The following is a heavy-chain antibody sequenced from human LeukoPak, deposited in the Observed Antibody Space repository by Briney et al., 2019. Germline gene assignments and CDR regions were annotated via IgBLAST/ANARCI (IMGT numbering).Heavy chain of an antibody. CDR3: ARDCDYDILTHRIMCFTGAAFDI. D-gene: IGHD3-9*01. CDR2: ISSSSSTI. Sequence: GGSLRLSCAASGFTFSSYSMNWVRQAPGKGLEWVSYISSSSSTIYYADSVKGRFTISRDNAKNSLYLQMNSLRAEDTAVYYCARDCDYDILTHRIMCFTGAAFDIWGQGTMVTVSS. CDR1: GFTFSSYS. V-gene: IGHV3-48*04. J-gene: IGHJ3*02.